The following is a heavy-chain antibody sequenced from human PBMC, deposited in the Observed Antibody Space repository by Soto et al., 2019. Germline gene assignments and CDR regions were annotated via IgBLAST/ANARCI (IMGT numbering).Heavy chain of an antibody. CDR1: GFTFSSYA. CDR3: ARXXXEGADYFDY. V-gene: IGHV3-30-3*01. CDR2: ISYDGSNK. J-gene: IGHJ4*02. Sequence: QVQLVESGGGVVQPGRSLRLSCAASGFTFSSYAMHWVRQAPGKGLEWVAVISYDGSNKYYADSVKGRFTISRDNSKNTLYLQMNSLRAEDTAVYYCARXXXEGADYFDYWGQGTLVTVSS.